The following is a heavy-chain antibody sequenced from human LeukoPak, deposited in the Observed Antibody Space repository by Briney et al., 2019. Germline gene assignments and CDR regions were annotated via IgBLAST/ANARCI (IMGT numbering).Heavy chain of an antibody. J-gene: IGHJ4*02. CDR1: GYTFTNYG. CDR2: ISAHSGNT. CDR3: AREGPFWVPAANKRFDY. V-gene: IGHV1-18*04. D-gene: IGHD2-2*01. Sequence: GASVKVSCKASGYTFTNYGISWVRQAPGQGLEWMGWISAHSGNTHYAQNLQGRVTMTTDTSTSTAYMEVRSLRSDDTAMYYCAREGPFWVPAANKRFDYWGQGTLVTVSS.